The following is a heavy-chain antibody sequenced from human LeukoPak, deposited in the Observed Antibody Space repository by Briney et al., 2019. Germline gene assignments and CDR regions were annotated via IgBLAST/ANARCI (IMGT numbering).Heavy chain of an antibody. V-gene: IGHV3-43D*03. Sequence: PGGSLRLSCVVSGLTFDDYAMHWVRQAPGKGLEWVSLISWDGDSTYYADSVKGRFTISRDNSKNSLYLQMNGLRAEDTALYYCAKERSGNYLGYWGQGTLVTVSS. J-gene: IGHJ4*02. CDR2: ISWDGDST. D-gene: IGHD1-26*01. CDR3: AKERSGNYLGY. CDR1: GLTFDDYA.